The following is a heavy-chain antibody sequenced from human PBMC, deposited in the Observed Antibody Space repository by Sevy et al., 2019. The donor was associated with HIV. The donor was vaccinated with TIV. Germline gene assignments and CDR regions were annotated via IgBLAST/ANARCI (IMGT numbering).Heavy chain of an antibody. D-gene: IGHD2-15*01. V-gene: IGHV3-7*01. CDR1: RFTFNTYW. CDR3: ARDSPGHGGYNY. J-gene: IGHJ4*02. Sequence: GGSLRLSCAASRFTFNTYWMSWVRQAPGKGLEWVGNIKEDGSAKYYADSVKGRFTISRDNAKNSLYLQMNSLRVEDTAVYYCARDSPGHGGYNYWGQGTLVTVSS. CDR2: IKEDGSAK.